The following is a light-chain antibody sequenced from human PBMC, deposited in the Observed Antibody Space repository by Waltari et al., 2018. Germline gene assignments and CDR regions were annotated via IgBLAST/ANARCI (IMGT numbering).Light chain of an antibody. Sequence: ENGLTQSPGTLSLSPGERAILSCRASQTVDNRFLAWYQLKPGQAPMLLIHDASSRATGIPDRFSGSGSGTDFTLTISRLEPEDSAVYYCHQCGGSQRTFGGGTRVEIK. CDR2: DAS. J-gene: IGKJ4*01. V-gene: IGKV3-20*01. CDR3: HQCGGSQRT. CDR1: QTVDNRF.